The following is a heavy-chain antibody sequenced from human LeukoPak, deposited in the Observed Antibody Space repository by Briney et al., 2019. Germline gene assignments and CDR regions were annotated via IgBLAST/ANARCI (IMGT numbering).Heavy chain of an antibody. J-gene: IGHJ4*02. CDR2: ISGSGGST. Sequence: GGSLRLSCAASGFTFSSYAMSWVRQAPGKGLEWVSTISGSGGSTCYADSVKGRFTIPRDNSKNTLYLQMNSLRAEDTAVYYCAKGAYFGSGSPAVAFDYWGQGTLVTVSS. CDR3: AKGAYFGSGSPAVAFDY. D-gene: IGHD3-10*01. V-gene: IGHV3-23*01. CDR1: GFTFSSYA.